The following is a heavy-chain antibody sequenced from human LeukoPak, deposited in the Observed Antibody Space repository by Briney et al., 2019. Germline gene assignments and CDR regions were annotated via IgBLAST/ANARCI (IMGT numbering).Heavy chain of an antibody. J-gene: IGHJ4*02. Sequence: HTGGSLRLSCAASGFTFDDYAMHWVRQAPGKGLEWLSGISLNSASIVYADSVKGRLTISRDKAKNSLYLQMNSLRAEDTALYYCAKGDKAKTYYDFWSGYPDLGDYWGQGTLVTVSS. D-gene: IGHD3-3*01. CDR2: ISLNSASI. CDR1: GFTFDDYA. CDR3: AKGDKAKTYYDFWSGYPDLGDY. V-gene: IGHV3-9*01.